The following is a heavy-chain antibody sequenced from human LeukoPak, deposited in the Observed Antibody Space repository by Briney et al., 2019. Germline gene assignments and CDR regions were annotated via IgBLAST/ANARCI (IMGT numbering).Heavy chain of an antibody. J-gene: IGHJ4*02. CDR3: ARGRYDSSGYYYFDY. V-gene: IGHV3-7*01. D-gene: IGHD3-22*01. CDR2: IKQDGSEK. CDR1: GFTFSSYW. Sequence: GGSLRLSCAASGFTFSSYWMSWVRQAPEKGLEWVANIKQDGSEKYYVDSVKGRFTISRDNAKNSLYLQMNSLRAEDTAVYYCARGRYDSSGYYYFDYWGQGTLVTVSS.